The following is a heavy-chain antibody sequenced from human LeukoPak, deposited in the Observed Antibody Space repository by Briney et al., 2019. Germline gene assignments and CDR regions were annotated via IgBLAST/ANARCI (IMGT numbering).Heavy chain of an antibody. CDR1: GFTFDDYA. CDR3: AKATIWSGYQN. D-gene: IGHD3-3*01. Sequence: PGGSLRLSCAASGFTFDDYAVHWVRQAPGKGLEWVSGISWNSGSIGYADSVKGRFTISRDNAKNSLYLQMNSLRAEDTALYYCAKATIWSGYQNWGQGTLVTVSS. V-gene: IGHV3-9*01. CDR2: ISWNSGSI. J-gene: IGHJ4*02.